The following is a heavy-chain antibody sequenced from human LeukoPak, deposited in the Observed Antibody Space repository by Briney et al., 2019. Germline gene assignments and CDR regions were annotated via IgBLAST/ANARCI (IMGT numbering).Heavy chain of an antibody. CDR3: AKAENDIRTVAAANDP. D-gene: IGHD6-13*01. CDR1: GGTFSSYA. V-gene: IGHV3-23*01. J-gene: IGHJ5*02. CDR2: ISGSGGTT. Sequence: PGGSLRLSCAASGGTFSSYAMNWVRQAPGKGLEGASAISGSGGTTYYADSVKGRFTISRDNSKNTLYLQMNSLRAEDTAVYYCAKAENDIRTVAAANDPWGQGTLVTVSS.